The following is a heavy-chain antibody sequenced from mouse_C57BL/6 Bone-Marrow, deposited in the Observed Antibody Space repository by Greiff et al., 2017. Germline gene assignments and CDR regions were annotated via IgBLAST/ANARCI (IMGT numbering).Heavy chain of an antibody. CDR2: IRSKSNNYAT. CDR3: VTLYDGYLWFAY. CDR1: GFSFNTYA. J-gene: IGHJ3*01. V-gene: IGHV10-1*01. D-gene: IGHD2-3*01. Sequence: EVQVVESGGGLVQPKGSLKLSCAASGFSFNTYAMNWVRQAPGKGLEWVARIRSKSNNYATYYADSVKDRFTISRDDSESMLYLQMNNLKTEDTAMYYCVTLYDGYLWFAYWGQGTLVTVSA.